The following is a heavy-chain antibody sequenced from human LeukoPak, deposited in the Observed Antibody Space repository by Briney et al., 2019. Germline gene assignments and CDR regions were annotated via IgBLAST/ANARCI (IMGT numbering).Heavy chain of an antibody. CDR2: INPNSGGT. CDR1: GYTFTSYA. V-gene: IGHV1-2*02. D-gene: IGHD6-13*01. Sequence: ASVKVSCKASGYTFTSYAMHWVRQAPGQGLEWMGWINPNSGGTNYAQKFQGRVTMTRDTSISTAYMELSRLRSDDTAVYYCARGKRGIAAAGTYYYYYMDVWGKGTTVTISS. J-gene: IGHJ6*03. CDR3: ARGKRGIAAAGTYYYYYMDV.